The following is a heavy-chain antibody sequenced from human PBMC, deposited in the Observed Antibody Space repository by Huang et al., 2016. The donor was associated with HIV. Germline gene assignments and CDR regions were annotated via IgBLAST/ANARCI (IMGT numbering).Heavy chain of an antibody. V-gene: IGHV5-51*01. D-gene: IGHD3-10*01. Sequence: EVPLVQSGAEVKKPGESLKISCKGSGYRFRSNWIGWVRQMPGKGLEWMGIIYPGDSDTRYSPSCQGQVTISADKSINTAYLQWSSLKASDTAMYYCARLIGSPSFYYGLDVWGQGTTVTVSS. CDR3: ARLIGSPSFYYGLDV. CDR1: GYRFRSNW. J-gene: IGHJ6*02. CDR2: IYPGDSDT.